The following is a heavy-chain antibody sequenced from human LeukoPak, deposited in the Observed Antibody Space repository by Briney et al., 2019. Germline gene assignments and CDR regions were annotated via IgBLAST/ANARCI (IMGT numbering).Heavy chain of an antibody. CDR3: AKVSGFGGSYYPYYYYYYMDV. D-gene: IGHD1-26*01. Sequence: GGSLRLSCAASGFPFSTYGMGWVRQAPGKGLEWVSAISGSGDNTYYADSVKGRFTISRDEFKTTLYLQMNSLRAEDTAVYYCAKVSGFGGSYYPYYYYYYMDVWGKGTTVTVSS. CDR1: GFPFSTYG. CDR2: ISGSGDNT. V-gene: IGHV3-23*01. J-gene: IGHJ6*03.